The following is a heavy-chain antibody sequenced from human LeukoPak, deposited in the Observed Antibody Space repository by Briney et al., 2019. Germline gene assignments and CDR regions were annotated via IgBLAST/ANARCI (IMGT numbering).Heavy chain of an antibody. J-gene: IGHJ4*02. CDR1: GFTFSSYW. V-gene: IGHV3-74*01. D-gene: IGHD3-9*01. Sequence: GGSLRLSCAASGFTFSSYWMHWVRQAPGKGLVWVSRINSDGSSTSYADSVKGRFTISRDNAKNTLYLQMNSLRAEDTAVYYCARTNYDILTGYQYYFDYWGQGTLVTVSS. CDR3: ARTNYDILTGYQYYFDY. CDR2: INSDGSST.